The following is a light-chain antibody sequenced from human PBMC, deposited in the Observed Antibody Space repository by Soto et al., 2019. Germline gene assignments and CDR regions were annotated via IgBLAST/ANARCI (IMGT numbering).Light chain of an antibody. J-gene: IGKJ1*01. CDR1: QSVSSSY. Sequence: EIVLTQSPGTLSLSPGERATLSCRASQSVSSSYLAWYQQKPGQAPRLLIYGASSRATGIPDRFSGSGSGTDFTLTIRRLEPEDLAVYYCQQYGSSRTFGQGTKVQIK. V-gene: IGKV3-20*01. CDR2: GAS. CDR3: QQYGSSRT.